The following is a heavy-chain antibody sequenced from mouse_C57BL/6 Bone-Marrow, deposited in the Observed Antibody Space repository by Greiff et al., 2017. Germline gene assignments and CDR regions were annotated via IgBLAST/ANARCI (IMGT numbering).Heavy chain of an antibody. V-gene: IGHV1-64*01. J-gene: IGHJ3*01. Sequence: QVQLQQPGAELVKPGASVKLSCKASGYTFTSYWMHWVKQRPGQGLEWIGMIHPNSGSTNYNEKFKSKATLTVDKSSSTAYMQLISLTSEDSSFYYCARWGAWFAYWGQGTLVTVSA. CDR1: GYTFTSYW. CDR3: ARWGAWFAY. CDR2: IHPNSGST.